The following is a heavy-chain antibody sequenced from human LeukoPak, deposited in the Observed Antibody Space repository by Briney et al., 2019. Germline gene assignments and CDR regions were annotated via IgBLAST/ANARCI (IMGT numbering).Heavy chain of an antibody. D-gene: IGHD3-10*01. CDR1: GGSISSSSYY. Sequence: PSETLSLTCTVSGGSISSSSYYWGWIRQPPGKGLEWIGSIYYSGSTYYNPSLESRVTISVDTSKSQFSLKLSSVTAADTAVYYCATTPRGYHYYMDVWGKGTTVTVSS. CDR3: ATTPRGYHYYMDV. V-gene: IGHV4-39*07. J-gene: IGHJ6*03. CDR2: IYYSGST.